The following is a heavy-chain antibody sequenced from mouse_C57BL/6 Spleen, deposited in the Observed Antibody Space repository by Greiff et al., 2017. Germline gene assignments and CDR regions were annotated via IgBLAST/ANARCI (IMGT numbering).Heavy chain of an antibody. CDR2: IDPSDSET. Sequence: VKLQQPGAELVRPGSSVKLSCKASGYTFTSYWMHWVKQRPIQGLEWIGNIDPSDSETHYNQKFKDKATLTVDKSSSTAYMQLSSLTSEDSAVYYCARLDYGRSFDYWGQGTTLTVSS. CDR3: ARLDYGRSFDY. V-gene: IGHV1-52*01. CDR1: GYTFTSYW. J-gene: IGHJ2*01. D-gene: IGHD1-2*01.